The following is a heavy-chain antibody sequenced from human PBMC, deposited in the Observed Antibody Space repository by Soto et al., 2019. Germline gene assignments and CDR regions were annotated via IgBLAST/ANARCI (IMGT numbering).Heavy chain of an antibody. CDR1: GGSISSYY. Sequence: PSETLSLTCTVSGGSISSYYWSWIRQPPGKGLEWIGYIYYSGSTNYNPSLKSRVTISVDTSKNQFSLKLSSVTAADTAVYYCARGLKRSTVTTYTGSSYSYMDVWGKGTTLPVSS. CDR2: IYYSGST. CDR3: ARGLKRSTVTTYTGSSYSYMDV. V-gene: IGHV4-59*08. J-gene: IGHJ6*03. D-gene: IGHD4-17*01.